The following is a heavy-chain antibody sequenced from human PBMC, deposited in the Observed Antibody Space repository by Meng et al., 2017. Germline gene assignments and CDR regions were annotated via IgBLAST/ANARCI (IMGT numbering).Heavy chain of an antibody. CDR1: GGTFSSYA. CDR2: IIPIFGTA. CDR3: ARDRGGYCSGGSCYSEDNWFDP. Sequence: SVKVSCKASGGTFSSYAISWVRQAPGQGLEWMGGIIPIFGTANYAQKFQGRVTITADESTSTAYMELSSLRSEDTAVYYCARDRGGYCSGGSCYSEDNWFDPWGQGTLVTVSS. D-gene: IGHD2-15*01. V-gene: IGHV1-69*13. J-gene: IGHJ5*02.